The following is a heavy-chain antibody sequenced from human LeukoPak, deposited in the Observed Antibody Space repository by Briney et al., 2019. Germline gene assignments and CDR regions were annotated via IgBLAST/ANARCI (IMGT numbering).Heavy chain of an antibody. CDR2: IYPGDSDT. D-gene: IGHD3-22*01. V-gene: IGHV5-51*01. CDR1: GYRFTSYW. CDR3: ARHSQASYYYDSSEHRPYYYYYMDV. J-gene: IGHJ6*03. Sequence: GESLKISCKGSGYRFTSYWIGWVRQMPGKGLEWMGIIYPGDSDTRYSPSFQGQVTISADKSISTAYLQWSSLKASDTAMYYCARHSQASYYYDSSEHRPYYYYYMDVWGKGTTVTVSS.